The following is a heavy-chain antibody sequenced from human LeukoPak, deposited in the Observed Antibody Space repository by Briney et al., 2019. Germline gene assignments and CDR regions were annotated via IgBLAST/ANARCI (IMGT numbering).Heavy chain of an antibody. CDR2: INQDGSEK. V-gene: IGHV3-7*01. CDR3: ARDQVGGTFWSGFGYYYYMDV. J-gene: IGHJ6*03. D-gene: IGHD3-3*01. Sequence: GGSLRLSCAASGFTFRSYWMSWVRQAPGKGLEWMANINQDGSEKYYVDSVKGRFTISRDNAKNSLYLQMNSLSAEDTAVYYCARDQVGGTFWSGFGYYYYMDVWGKGTTVTVSS. CDR1: GFTFRSYW.